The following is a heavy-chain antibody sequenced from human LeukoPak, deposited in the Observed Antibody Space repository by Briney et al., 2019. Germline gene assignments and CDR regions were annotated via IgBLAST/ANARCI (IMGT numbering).Heavy chain of an antibody. D-gene: IGHD3-3*01. CDR1: GGSISSYY. CDR3: ARNTYYDFWSGYSWYFDL. V-gene: IGHV4-4*07. Sequence: SETLSLTCTVSGGSISSYYWSWIRQPAGKGLEWIGRIYTSGSTNYNPSLKSRVTMSVDTSKNQFSLKLRSVTAADTAVYYCARNTYYDFWSGYSWYFDLWGRGTLVTVSS. J-gene: IGHJ2*01. CDR2: IYTSGST.